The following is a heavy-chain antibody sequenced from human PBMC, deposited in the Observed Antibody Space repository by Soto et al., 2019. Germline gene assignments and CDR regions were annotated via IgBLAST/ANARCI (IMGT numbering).Heavy chain of an antibody. D-gene: IGHD5-12*01. J-gene: IGHJ4*02. V-gene: IGHV3-11*01. CDR3: VRGSGYAGF. CDR2: ISGSGSTSTI. CDR1: GFTFSDYY. Sequence: QVQLVESGGGLVKPGGSLRLSCAASGFTFSDYYMSWIRQAPGKGLEWVSYISGSGSTSTIYYADSVKGRFTISRDNAKNSLYLQMNNLRAEDTAVYYCVRGSGYAGFWGQGTLVTVSS.